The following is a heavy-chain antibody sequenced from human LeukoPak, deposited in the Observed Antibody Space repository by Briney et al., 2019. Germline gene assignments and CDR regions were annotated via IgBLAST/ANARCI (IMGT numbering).Heavy chain of an antibody. CDR2: IGSSGSNI. Sequence: GGSLRLSCAASGFTFSTYNMNWVRQAPGKGLEWVSYIGSSGSNIYYADSVKGRFTISRDNAKNSLFLQMNSLRAEDTAVYYCARVGSGWTFYYFDSWGQGTLVTVSS. CDR1: GFTFSTYN. J-gene: IGHJ4*02. V-gene: IGHV3-48*01. CDR3: ARVGSGWTFYYFDS. D-gene: IGHD6-19*01.